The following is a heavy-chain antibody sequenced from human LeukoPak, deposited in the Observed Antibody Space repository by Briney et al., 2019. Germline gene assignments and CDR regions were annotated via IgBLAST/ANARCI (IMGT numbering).Heavy chain of an antibody. CDR3: AKSHVSTATGTGRYFDY. D-gene: IGHD3-9*01. Sequence: GGSLRLSCAASGFTFSSYAMSWVRQAPGKGLEWVSAISGSGGSTYYADSVEGRFPISRDNSKHTVYLQMDSLRAEDTAVYYCAKSHVSTATGTGRYFDYWGQGTLVSVSS. CDR1: GFTFSSYA. CDR2: ISGSGGST. J-gene: IGHJ4*02. V-gene: IGHV3-23*01.